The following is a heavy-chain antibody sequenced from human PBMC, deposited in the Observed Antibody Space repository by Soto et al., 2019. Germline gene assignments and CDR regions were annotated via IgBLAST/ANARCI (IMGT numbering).Heavy chain of an antibody. J-gene: IGHJ5*02. CDR2: MNPNSGNT. CDR3: ARGCSSTSCFYNWFAP. CDR1: GYTFTSYD. Sequence: ASVKVSCKASGYTFTSYDINWVRQATGQGLEWMGWMNPNSGNTGYAQKFQGRVTMTRNTSISTAYMELSSLRSEDTAVYYCARGCSSTSCFYNWFAPWGQGTLVTVSS. D-gene: IGHD2-2*01. V-gene: IGHV1-8*01.